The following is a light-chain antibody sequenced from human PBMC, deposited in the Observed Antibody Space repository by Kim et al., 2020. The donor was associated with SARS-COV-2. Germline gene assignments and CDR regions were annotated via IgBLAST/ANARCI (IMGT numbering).Light chain of an antibody. V-gene: IGKV1-16*01. CDR2: AAS. CDR3: QQYNSYPIT. CDR1: QNIRNY. J-gene: IGKJ5*01. Sequence: ASVGDTATSTCRASQNIRNYLAWHQQKPGKAPKSLINAASNLQSGVPPRFSGSGSGTDFTLTINNLQSEDFGTYYCQQYNSYPITFGQGTRLEIK.